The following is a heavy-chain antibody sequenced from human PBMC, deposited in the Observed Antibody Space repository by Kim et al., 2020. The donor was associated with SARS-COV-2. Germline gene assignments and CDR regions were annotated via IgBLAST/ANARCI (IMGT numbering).Heavy chain of an antibody. V-gene: IGHV1-18*01. CDR3: ARFNDFWSGYLYYFDY. J-gene: IGHJ4*02. D-gene: IGHD3-3*01. Sequence: KLQGRVTMTTDTSTSTAYMELRSLRSDDTAVYYCARFNDFWSGYLYYFDYWGRGTLVTVSS.